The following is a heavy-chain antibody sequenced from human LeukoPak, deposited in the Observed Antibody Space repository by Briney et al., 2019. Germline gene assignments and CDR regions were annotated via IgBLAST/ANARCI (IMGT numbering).Heavy chain of an antibody. CDR2: IFYSGST. D-gene: IGHD2-8*01. V-gene: IGHV4-39*01. J-gene: IGHJ1*01. CDR1: SGSIRSSSYY. CDR3: ATANFYFQY. Sequence: SETLSLTCTVSSGSIRSSSYYWGWIRQPPGKGLEWIGSIFYSGSTYYNPSLKSRVTMSVDTSKNQFSLKLSSVPAADTAVYYCATANFYFQYRGQGTLVTVSS.